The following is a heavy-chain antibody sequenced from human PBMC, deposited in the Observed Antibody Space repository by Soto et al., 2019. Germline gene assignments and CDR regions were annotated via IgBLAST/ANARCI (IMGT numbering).Heavy chain of an antibody. CDR3: ARWGDNKVFDY. V-gene: IGHV3-33*01. CDR1: GFTFSSHG. CDR2: IWYDGTNK. Sequence: QVQLVESGGGVVQPGRSLRLSCGASGFTFSSHGMHWVRQAPGKGLEWVAVIWYDGTNKYNADSVKGRFTISRDNSRNTVSLQMNSLRVEDTAVYYCARWGDNKVFDYWGQGTLVSVSS. D-gene: IGHD3-10*01. J-gene: IGHJ4*02.